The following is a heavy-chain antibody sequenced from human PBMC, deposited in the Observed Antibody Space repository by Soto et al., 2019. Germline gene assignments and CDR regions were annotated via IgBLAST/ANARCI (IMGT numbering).Heavy chain of an antibody. J-gene: IGHJ5*02. Sequence: SXKVSCRASGGTXSSYASGWVRQAPGQGLEWMGGIIPIFGTANYAQKFQVRVTIKAYKSTSTAYMDLRSLRSEDTAVYYFARDTYYYDSSGYYPPRGFDPWGQGTLVTVSS. V-gene: IGHV1-69*06. CDR1: GGTXSSYA. CDR2: IIPIFGTA. CDR3: ARDTYYYDSSGYYPPRGFDP. D-gene: IGHD3-22*01.